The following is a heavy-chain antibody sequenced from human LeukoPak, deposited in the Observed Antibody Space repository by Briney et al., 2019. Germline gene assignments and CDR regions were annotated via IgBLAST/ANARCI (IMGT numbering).Heavy chain of an antibody. CDR1: GFTFSSYW. J-gene: IGHJ4*02. CDR3: ARDRIAAAGTDYDY. CDR2: IKGDESAK. V-gene: IGHV3-7*01. Sequence: HPGGSLRLSCAASGFTFSSYWMTWIRQAPGKGLEWVANIKGDESAKYYVHSVKGRFTISRDNAYNLLYLQMNSLRAEDTAVYYCARDRIAAAGTDYDYWGQGALVTVSS. D-gene: IGHD6-13*01.